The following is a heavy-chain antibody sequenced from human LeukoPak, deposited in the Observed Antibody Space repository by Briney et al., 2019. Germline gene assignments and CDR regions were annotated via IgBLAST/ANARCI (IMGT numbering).Heavy chain of an antibody. CDR2: MNPNSGNT. J-gene: IGHJ4*02. D-gene: IGHD3-3*01. CDR1: GGTFTSYD. CDR3: ARGGIPEIRFLEWSH. V-gene: IGHV1-8*03. Sequence: ASVKVSCKASGGTFTSYDINWVRQATGQGLEWMGWMNPNSGNTGYAQKFQGRVTITRNTSISTAYMELSSLRSEDTAVYYCARGGIPEIRFLEWSHWGQGTLVTVSS.